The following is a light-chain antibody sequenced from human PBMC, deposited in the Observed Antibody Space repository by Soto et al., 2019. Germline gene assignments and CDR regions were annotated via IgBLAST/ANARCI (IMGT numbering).Light chain of an antibody. CDR2: DAS. Sequence: EIVLTQSPATLSLSPGERATLSCRASQSVGSYLAWYQQKPGQDPRLLIYDASNRATGIPARFSGSGSGTDFTPTISSLEPEDFAVYYCQQRSDWPRTFGQGTKVEIK. V-gene: IGKV3-11*01. CDR3: QQRSDWPRT. CDR1: QSVGSY. J-gene: IGKJ1*01.